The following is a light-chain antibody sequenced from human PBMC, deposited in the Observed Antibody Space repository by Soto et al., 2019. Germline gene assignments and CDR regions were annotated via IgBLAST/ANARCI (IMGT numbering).Light chain of an antibody. CDR2: AAS. Sequence: IVLTQSQGTLSLSPGERATLSCRASQGISSSYLAWHQQKPGQAPRLLIYAASSRATGIPDRFSGSGSGTDFTLTISRLKPEDFAIYYCQQYHSSPFTFGPGTKVDIK. V-gene: IGKV3-20*01. CDR3: QQYHSSPFT. CDR1: QGISSSY. J-gene: IGKJ3*01.